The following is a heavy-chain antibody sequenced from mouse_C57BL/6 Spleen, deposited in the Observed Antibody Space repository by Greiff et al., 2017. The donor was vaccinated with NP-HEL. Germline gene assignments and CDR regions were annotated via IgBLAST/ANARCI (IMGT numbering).Heavy chain of an antibody. CDR1: GFTFSSYA. CDR3: ARDGVTAWFAY. J-gene: IGHJ3*01. V-gene: IGHV5-4*01. Sequence: EVQVVESGGGLVKPGGSLKLSCAASGFTFSSYAMSWVRQTPEKRLEWVATISDGGSYTYYPDNVKGRFTISRDNAKNNLYLQMSHLKSEDTAMYYCARDGVTAWFAYWGQGTLVTVSA. CDR2: ISDGGSYT. D-gene: IGHD2-3*01.